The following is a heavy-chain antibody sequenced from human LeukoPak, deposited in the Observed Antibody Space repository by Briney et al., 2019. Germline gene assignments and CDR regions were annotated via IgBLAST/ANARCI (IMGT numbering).Heavy chain of an antibody. CDR1: GGSISSSSYY. D-gene: IGHD3-16*02. V-gene: IGHV4-39*07. CDR2: IYYSGST. J-gene: IGHJ3*02. CDR3: ARDSVTFGGVIAPASAFDI. Sequence: SETLSLTCTVSGGSISSSSYYWGWIRQPPGKGLEWIGSIYYSGSTYYNPSLKSRVTISVDTSKNQFSLKLSSVTAADTAVYYCARDSVTFGGVIAPASAFDIWGQGTMVTVSS.